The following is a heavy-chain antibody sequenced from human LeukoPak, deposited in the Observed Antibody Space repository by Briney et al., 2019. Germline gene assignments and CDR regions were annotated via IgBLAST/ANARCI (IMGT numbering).Heavy chain of an antibody. CDR2: INPDSGGT. CDR3: ARGRAFDTSGATFDS. Sequence: ASVKVSCKASGYTFTDYYMHWVRQAPGQGLERMGWINPDSGGTKYAQKFQGRVTMTRDTSISTAYVELSRLRSDDTAVYYCARGRAFDTSGATFDSWGQGTLVAVSS. J-gene: IGHJ4*02. CDR1: GYTFTDYY. V-gene: IGHV1-2*02. D-gene: IGHD3-22*01.